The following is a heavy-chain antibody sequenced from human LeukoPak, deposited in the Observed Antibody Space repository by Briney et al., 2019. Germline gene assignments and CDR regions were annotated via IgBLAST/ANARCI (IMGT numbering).Heavy chain of an antibody. D-gene: IGHD4-23*01. V-gene: IGHV4-59*01. CDR2: IYYSGST. CDR1: GGSFSGYY. CDR3: ATPDCYYGGIDY. J-gene: IGHJ4*02. Sequence: SETLSLTCAVSGGSFSGYYWSWVRQPPGKGLEWIGYIYYSGSTNYNPSLKSRVTISVDTSKNQFSLKLSSVTAAGTAVHCWATPDCYYGGIDYWGKGTLVTVSS.